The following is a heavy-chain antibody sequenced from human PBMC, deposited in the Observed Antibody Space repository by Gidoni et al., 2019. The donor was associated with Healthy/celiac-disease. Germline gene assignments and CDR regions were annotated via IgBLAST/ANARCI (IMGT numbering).Heavy chain of an antibody. CDR1: GFTFSSYS. J-gene: IGHJ6*03. D-gene: IGHD5-18*01. V-gene: IGHV3-21*01. Sequence: EVQLVESGGGLVKPGGSLRLSCAASGFTFSSYSMNWVRQAPGKGLEWVSSISSSSSYIYYADSVKGRFTISRDNAKNSLYLQMNSLRAEDTAVYYCARDPGGYSYGYLPDYYYYYYMDVWGKGTTVTVSS. CDR3: ARDPGGYSYGYLPDYYYYYYMDV. CDR2: ISSSSSYI.